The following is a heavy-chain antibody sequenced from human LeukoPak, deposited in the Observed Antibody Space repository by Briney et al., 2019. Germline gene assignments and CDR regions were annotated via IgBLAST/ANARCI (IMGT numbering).Heavy chain of an antibody. D-gene: IGHD2/OR15-2a*01. V-gene: IGHV1-18*04. CDR1: GYTFTSYY. CDR3: ARGDTFLPTHYFDP. Sequence: ASVKGSCKASGYTFTSYYVHWVRQAPGQGLEWMGWVSAYNGKTNYAQSLQDRVTMTTDTSTSTVYMELRSLRSDDTALYYCARGDTFLPTHYFDPWGQGTLVTVSS. CDR2: VSAYNGKT. J-gene: IGHJ5*02.